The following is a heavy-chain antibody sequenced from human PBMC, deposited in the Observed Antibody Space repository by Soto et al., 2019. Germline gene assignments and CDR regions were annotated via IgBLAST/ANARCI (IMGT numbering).Heavy chain of an antibody. CDR3: ATYDFWSGYDIDY. D-gene: IGHD3-3*01. Sequence: EVQLVESGGGLVKPGGSLRLSCAASGFTFSSYSMNWVRQARGKGLEWVSSISSSSSYIYYADSVKGRFTISRDNAKNSLYLQINSLRAEDTAVYYCATYDFWSGYDIDYWGQGTLVTVSS. CDR1: GFTFSSYS. J-gene: IGHJ4*02. CDR2: ISSSSSYI. V-gene: IGHV3-21*01.